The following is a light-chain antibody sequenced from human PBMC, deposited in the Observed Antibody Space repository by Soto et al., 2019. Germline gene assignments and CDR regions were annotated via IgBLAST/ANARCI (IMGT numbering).Light chain of an antibody. CDR1: QSVDNNY. CDR3: QQYGNSPYT. CDR2: GAS. V-gene: IGKV3-20*01. J-gene: IGKJ2*01. Sequence: EIVLTQSPGTLSLSPGESATLSCRASQSVDNNYVACYQQKPGQAPTLLIHGASYRAAGIPDRFSGSGSGTDFTLTISRLEPEDFAVFHCQQYGNSPYTFGQGTTLEI.